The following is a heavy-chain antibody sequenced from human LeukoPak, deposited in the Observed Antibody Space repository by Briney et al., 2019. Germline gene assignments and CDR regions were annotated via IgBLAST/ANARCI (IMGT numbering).Heavy chain of an antibody. V-gene: IGHV1-2*02. CDR1: GYTFTGYY. Sequence: ASVKVSCKASGYTFTGYYMHWVRQAPGQGLGWMGWINPNSGGTNYAQKFQGRVTMTRDTSISTAYMELSRLRSDDTAVYYCAAGRGYCSGGSCYGDDSFDIWGQGTMVTVSS. CDR2: INPNSGGT. CDR3: AAGRGYCSGGSCYGDDSFDI. D-gene: IGHD2-15*01. J-gene: IGHJ3*02.